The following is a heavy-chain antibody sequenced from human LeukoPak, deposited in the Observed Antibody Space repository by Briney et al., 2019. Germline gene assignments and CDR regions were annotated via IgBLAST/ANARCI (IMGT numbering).Heavy chain of an antibody. V-gene: IGHV3-7*01. CDR1: GFTFRSYW. CDR3: AIVSNYDFWSGYAFDI. CDR2: IQQEGSEK. Sequence: PGGSLRLSCPASGFTFRSYWMSWVRQPPGKGLEWVANIQQEGSEKYYVDSVKGRFTISRDNAKNSLYLQMNSLRAEDTAVYCCAIVSNYDFWSGYAFDIWGQGTMVTVSS. J-gene: IGHJ3*02. D-gene: IGHD3-3*01.